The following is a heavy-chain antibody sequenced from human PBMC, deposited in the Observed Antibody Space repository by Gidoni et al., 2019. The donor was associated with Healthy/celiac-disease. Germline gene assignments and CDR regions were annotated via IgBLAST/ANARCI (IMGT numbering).Heavy chain of an antibody. CDR1: GGTFSSYA. D-gene: IGHD2-2*01. Sequence: KKPGSSVKVSCKASGGTFSSYAISWVRQAPGQGLEWMGGIIPTFGTANYAQKFQGRVTITADESTSTAYMELSSLRSEDTAVYYCARSPCSSTSCYLGTQYYYYGMDVWGQGTTVTVSS. J-gene: IGHJ6*02. CDR2: IIPTFGTA. CDR3: ARSPCSSTSCYLGTQYYYYGMDV. V-gene: IGHV1-69*01.